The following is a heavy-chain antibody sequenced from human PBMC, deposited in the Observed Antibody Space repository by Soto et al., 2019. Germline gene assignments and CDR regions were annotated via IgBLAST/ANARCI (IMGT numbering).Heavy chain of an antibody. D-gene: IGHD2-8*01. CDR1: GYTFTSYD. CDR3: ARGQRYCTNGVCYPDKYYYYYMDV. CDR2: MNPNSGNT. J-gene: IGHJ6*03. V-gene: IGHV1-8*01. Sequence: ASVKVSCKASGYTFTSYDINWVRQATGQGLEWMGWMNPNSGNTGYAQKFQGRVTMTRNTSISTAYMELSSLRSEDTAVYYCARGQRYCTNGVCYPDKYYYYYMDVRGKGTTVTVSS.